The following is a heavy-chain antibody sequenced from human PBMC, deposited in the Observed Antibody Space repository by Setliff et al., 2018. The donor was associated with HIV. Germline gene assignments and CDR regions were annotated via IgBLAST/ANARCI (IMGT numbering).Heavy chain of an antibody. Sequence: GGSLRLSCAASGFIFSDYGMHWVRQAPGKGLEWVAVIWYDGSNKYYADSVKGRFTIARDNSKNTLYLQMNSLRVDDTAVYYCAKGYSGYDCTLDYWGQGTPVTVSS. CDR3: AKGYSGYDCTLDY. CDR1: GFIFSDYG. V-gene: IGHV3-33*06. D-gene: IGHD5-12*01. CDR2: IWYDGSNK. J-gene: IGHJ4*02.